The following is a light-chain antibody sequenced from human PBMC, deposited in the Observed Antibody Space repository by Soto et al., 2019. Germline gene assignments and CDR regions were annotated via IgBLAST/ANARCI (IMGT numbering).Light chain of an antibody. J-gene: IGKJ5*01. CDR1: QKIDKW. V-gene: IGKV1-12*01. Sequence: RQVTQSPSCVSAFVGDRVTITCRASQKIDKWIAWYQQKPGKAPKLLIYAASSLRGGVPSRFSGSGPGTDFTHTISSLQPEDFATYSCQQARSFPITFGQGTRLEIK. CDR2: AAS. CDR3: QQARSFPIT.